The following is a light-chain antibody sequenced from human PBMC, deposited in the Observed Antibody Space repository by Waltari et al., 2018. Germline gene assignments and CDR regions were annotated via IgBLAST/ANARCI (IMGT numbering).Light chain of an antibody. V-gene: IGLV2-18*02. CDR1: SSAIGSYNF. J-gene: IGLJ2*01. Sequence: QSALIQPPSVSGSPGQSVAIYCPGTSSAIGSYNFVSWYQQFPGTAPKLLIYEVTKRPSGVPDRFSGSKSGYTASLAISGLQPEDEADYYCSSYTTSSTVIFGGGTKLTVL. CDR3: SSYTTSSTVI. CDR2: EVT.